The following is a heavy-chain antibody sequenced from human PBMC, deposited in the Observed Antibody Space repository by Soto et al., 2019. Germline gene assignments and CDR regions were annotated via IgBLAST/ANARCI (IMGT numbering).Heavy chain of an antibody. CDR2: IIPIFGTA. D-gene: IGHD3-16*02. CDR3: ARIGRKGSYRAAPFDY. V-gene: IGHV1-69*01. CDR1: GGTFSSYA. J-gene: IGHJ4*02. Sequence: GASVKVSCKASGGTFSSYAISWVRQAPGQGLEWMGGIIPIFGTANYAQKFQGRVTITADESTSTAYMELSSLRSEDTAVYYCARIGRKGSYRAAPFDYWGQGTLVTVSS.